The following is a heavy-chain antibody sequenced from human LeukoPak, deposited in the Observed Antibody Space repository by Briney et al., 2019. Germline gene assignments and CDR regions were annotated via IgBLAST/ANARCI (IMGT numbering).Heavy chain of an antibody. V-gene: IGHV4-59*12. Sequence: SETLSLTCTVSGGSISSYYWSWIRQPPGKGLEWIGYIYCSGSTNYNPSLKSRVTMSVDTSKNQFSLKLSSVTAADTAVYYCARLKGYSSGWYPSYSFAYWGRGPRVPVSS. J-gene: IGHJ4*02. CDR2: IYCSGST. CDR3: ARLKGYSSGWYPSYSFAY. CDR1: GGSISSYY. D-gene: IGHD6-19*01.